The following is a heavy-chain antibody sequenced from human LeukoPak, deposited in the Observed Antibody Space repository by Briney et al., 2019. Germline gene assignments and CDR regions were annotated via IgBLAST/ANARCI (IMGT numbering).Heavy chain of an antibody. V-gene: IGHV1-18*01. CDR3: ARAHAAGSDAFDI. J-gene: IGHJ3*02. CDR2: VSAYNGNT. Sequence: ASVKVSCKASGYTFTSYGISWVRQAPGQGLEWVGWVSAYNGNTNYAQKLQGRVTMTTATSTSTAYMELRSLRSDDTAVCYCARAHAAGSDAFDIWGEGTMVTVSS. CDR1: GYTFTSYG. D-gene: IGHD2-2*01.